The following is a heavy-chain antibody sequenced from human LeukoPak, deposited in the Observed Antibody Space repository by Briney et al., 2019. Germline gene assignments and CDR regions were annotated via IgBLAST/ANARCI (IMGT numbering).Heavy chain of an antibody. V-gene: IGHV4-4*02. D-gene: IGHD3-22*01. CDR1: GGSISSSNW. CDR2: IYHSGST. Sequence: PSETLSLTCAVSGGSISSSNWWSWVRQPPGKGLEWIGEIYHSGSTNYNPSLKSRVTISVDKSKNQFSLKLSSVTAADTAVYYCASLYYYDSSGYYYDYWGQGTLVTVSS. CDR3: ASLYYYDSSGYYYDY. J-gene: IGHJ4*02.